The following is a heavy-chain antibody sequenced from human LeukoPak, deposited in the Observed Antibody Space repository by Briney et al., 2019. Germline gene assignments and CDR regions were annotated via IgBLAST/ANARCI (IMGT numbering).Heavy chain of an antibody. D-gene: IGHD3-22*01. J-gene: IGHJ4*02. CDR2: IIPIFGTA. CDR3: ARESLYYDSSGYYSFDY. CDR1: GYTFTSYG. Sequence: ASVKVSCKASGYTFTSYGISWVRQAPGQGLEWMGGIIPIFGTANYAQKFQGRVTMTRDTSTSTVYMELSSLRSEDTAVYYCARESLYYDSSGYYSFDYWGQGTLVTVSS. V-gene: IGHV1-69*05.